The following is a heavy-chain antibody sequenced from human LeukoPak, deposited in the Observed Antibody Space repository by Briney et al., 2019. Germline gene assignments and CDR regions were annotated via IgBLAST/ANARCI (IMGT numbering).Heavy chain of an antibody. J-gene: IGHJ6*03. CDR3: ARNGYSGYDLEFRYYYYYMDV. CDR2: TSYSGST. V-gene: IGHV4-59*01. CDR1: AGSISIDY. D-gene: IGHD5-12*01. Sequence: SETLSLTCTVSAGSISIDYWSWIRQAPGKGLEYIGYTSYSGSTDYNPSLKSRVTFSLDTSKNHFSLKLSSVTAADTAVYYCARNGYSGYDLEFRYYYYYMDVWGKGTTVTVSS.